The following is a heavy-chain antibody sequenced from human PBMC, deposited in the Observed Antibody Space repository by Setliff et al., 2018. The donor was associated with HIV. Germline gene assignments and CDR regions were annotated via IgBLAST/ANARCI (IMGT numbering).Heavy chain of an antibody. CDR3: ARVLLVTNPVYGVVSNWFDP. CDR1: GGSFSDYA. J-gene: IGHJ5*02. D-gene: IGHD3-3*01. CDR2: IIPLFGTA. V-gene: IGHV1-69*13. Sequence: SVKVSCKASGGSFSDYAINWVRQAPGQGLEWVGGIIPLFGTANYAQKFLGRVTITADEATVTAYMQLSSLRSDDTAVYYCARVLLVTNPVYGVVSNWFDPWGQGTLVTVSS.